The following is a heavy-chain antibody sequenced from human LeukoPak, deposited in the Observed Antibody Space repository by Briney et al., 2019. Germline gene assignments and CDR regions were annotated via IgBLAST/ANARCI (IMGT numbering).Heavy chain of an antibody. CDR2: VYSSGST. V-gene: IGHV4-38-2*02. J-gene: IGHJ6*03. CDR1: GYSISSGYY. Sequence: SETLSLTCTVSGYSISSGYYWGWIRPSPGKGLEWIGYVYSSGSTNSNPSLKSRVTISVDTSKNQFSLKLSSVTAADTAVYYCARGPQPRVAVAGTYWYYYYYMDVWGKGTTVTVSS. D-gene: IGHD6-19*01. CDR3: ARGPQPRVAVAGTYWYYYYYMDV.